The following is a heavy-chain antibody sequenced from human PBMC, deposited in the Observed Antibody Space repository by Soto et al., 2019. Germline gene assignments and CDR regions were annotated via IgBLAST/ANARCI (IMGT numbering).Heavy chain of an antibody. D-gene: IGHD3-22*01. J-gene: IGHJ4*02. CDR3: AKMSSENYYDPVFS. Sequence: QVQLVESGGGLVQTSGSLRIACVASGFTFSDYYMSWVRQAPGKGLEWVSYISSSGNTIYYADSVKGRFTISRDNAKNSVYLQMNSLRAEDTGLYFCAKMSSENYYDPVFSWGQGTLVTVSS. CDR2: ISSSGNTI. V-gene: IGHV3-11*01. CDR1: GFTFSDYY.